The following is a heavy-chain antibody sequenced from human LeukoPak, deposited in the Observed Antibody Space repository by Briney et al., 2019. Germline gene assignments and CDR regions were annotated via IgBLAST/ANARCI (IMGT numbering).Heavy chain of an antibody. J-gene: IGHJ4*02. V-gene: IGHV3-66*01. CDR3: ARDYYGSGSQIYGIIDY. Sequence: GGSLRLSYAASGFTVSSKYMSWVRQAPGKGLEWVSVIWRGGSTYYTDSVKGRFTISRDNSKNTLYLQMNSLRAEDTAVYYCARDYYGSGSQIYGIIDYWGQGTLVAVSS. CDR2: IWRGGST. D-gene: IGHD3-10*01. CDR1: GFTVSSKY.